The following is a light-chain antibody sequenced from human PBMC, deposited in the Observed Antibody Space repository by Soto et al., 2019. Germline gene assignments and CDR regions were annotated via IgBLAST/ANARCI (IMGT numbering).Light chain of an antibody. V-gene: IGKV1-5*01. CDR3: QQYKSYWT. Sequence: DIQMTQSPSTLSASVGDRVTITCRASQTISNWLAWYQQKPGKAPKLLIYDASSLESGVPSRFSGSGSGTEFSLTISSLQPDDFATYYCQQYKSYWTFGQGTKV. CDR2: DAS. J-gene: IGKJ1*01. CDR1: QTISNW.